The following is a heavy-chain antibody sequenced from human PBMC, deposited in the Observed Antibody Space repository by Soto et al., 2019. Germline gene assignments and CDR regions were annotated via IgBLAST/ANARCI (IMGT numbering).Heavy chain of an antibody. CDR1: GFTFSSYG. V-gene: IGHV3-33*01. CDR3: ATDQGIY. CDR2: IWYDGSDK. J-gene: IGHJ4*02. Sequence: GGSLRLSCAASGFTFSSYGMHWVRQAPGKGLEWVAVIWYDGSDKYYADSVKGRFTISRDNSKNTLYLQMNSLRAEDTAIYYCATDQGIYWGQGTLVTVSS. D-gene: IGHD3-10*01.